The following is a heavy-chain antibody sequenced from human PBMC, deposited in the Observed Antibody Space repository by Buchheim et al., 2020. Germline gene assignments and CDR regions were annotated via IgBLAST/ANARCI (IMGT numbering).Heavy chain of an antibody. J-gene: IGHJ4*02. CDR3: ARGPRNHYYDKSGLYHIDN. CDR2: ISSSGSTI. CDR1: GFTFSSYE. V-gene: IGHV3-48*03. D-gene: IGHD3-22*01. Sequence: EVQLVESGGGLVQPGGSLRLSCAASGFTFSSYEMSWVRQAPGKGLEWVSYISSSGSTIYYADSVKGRFTISRDNAKNSLYLQMNSLRAEDTAVYYCARGPRNHYYDKSGLYHIDNWGQGTL.